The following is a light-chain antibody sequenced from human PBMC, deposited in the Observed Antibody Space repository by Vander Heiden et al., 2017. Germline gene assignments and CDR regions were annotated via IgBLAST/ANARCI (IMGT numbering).Light chain of an antibody. J-gene: IGKJ1*01. CDR1: RPVSADS. Sequence: EILLTQSPATVSMSPGQRAPLSCRASRPVSADSLAWYQQRPGQAPRLLIYGASSRATGVPDRFSGGGSGTEFTLTIDRLDPEDYAVYYCQQYGNSPRTFGQGTRVEI. V-gene: IGKV3-20*01. CDR3: QQYGNSPRT. CDR2: GAS.